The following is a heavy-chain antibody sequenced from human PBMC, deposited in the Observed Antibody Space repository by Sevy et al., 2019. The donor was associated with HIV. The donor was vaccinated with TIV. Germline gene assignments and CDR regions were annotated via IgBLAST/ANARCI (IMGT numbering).Heavy chain of an antibody. V-gene: IGHV4-30-2*01. CDR2: IFHTGNT. CDR1: GGSISSGAYS. Sequence: SETLSLTCTVAGGSISSGAYSWNWIRQPPGKGLEWIGYIFHTGNTYYNPSLKSRVTISVDRSKNHFSLKMTSVTAADTALYYCARDGGTVTTPGYFDYWGQGILVTVSS. CDR3: ARDGGTVTTPGYFDY. D-gene: IGHD4-17*01. J-gene: IGHJ4*02.